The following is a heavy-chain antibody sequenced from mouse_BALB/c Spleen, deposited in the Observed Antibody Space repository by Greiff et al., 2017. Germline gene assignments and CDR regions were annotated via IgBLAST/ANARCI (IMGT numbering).Heavy chain of an antibody. Sequence: EVKLVESGGGLVKPGGSLKLSCAASGFTFSSYTMSWVRQTPEKRLEWVATISSGGSYTYYPDSVKGRFTISRDNAKNTLYLQMSSLKSEDTAMYYCTRDRKDYFDYWGQGTTLTVSS. V-gene: IGHV5-6-4*01. CDR3: TRDRKDYFDY. CDR2: ISSGGSYT. J-gene: IGHJ2*01. CDR1: GFTFSSYT.